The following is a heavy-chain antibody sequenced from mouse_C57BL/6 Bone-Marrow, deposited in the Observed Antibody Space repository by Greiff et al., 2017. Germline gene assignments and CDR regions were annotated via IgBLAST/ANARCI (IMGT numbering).Heavy chain of an antibody. J-gene: IGHJ1*03. CDR1: GYTFTSYG. Sequence: VQLQQSGAELARPGASVKLSCKASGYTFTSYGISWVEHRTGQGLEWIGEVYPRSGNTYYNEKFKGKATLTADKSSSTAYMELRSLASEDSAVYFCARVGYGYFDVWGTGTTVTVSS. CDR3: ARVGYGYFDV. CDR2: VYPRSGNT. V-gene: IGHV1-81*01.